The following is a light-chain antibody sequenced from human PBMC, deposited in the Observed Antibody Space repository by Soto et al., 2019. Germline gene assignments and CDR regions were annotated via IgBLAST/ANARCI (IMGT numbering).Light chain of an antibody. J-gene: IGKJ2*02. CDR2: EAS. V-gene: IGKV3-11*01. CDR3: QQRSNWPRGT. Sequence: EIVLTQSPATLSLSPGERATLSCRASQSVSIYLAWYQQKPGQAPRLLIYEASNRATGIPARFSGSGSGTDYTPAISSLEPEDFAGYYCQQRSNWPRGTSGQGTKLESK. CDR1: QSVSIY.